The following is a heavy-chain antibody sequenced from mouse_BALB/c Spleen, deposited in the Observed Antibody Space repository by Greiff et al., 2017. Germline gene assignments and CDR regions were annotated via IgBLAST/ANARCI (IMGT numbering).Heavy chain of an antibody. CDR3: ARDRGGNYGYFDV. D-gene: IGHD1-1*02. J-gene: IGHJ1*01. CDR1: GFTFSDYY. Sequence: EVKLVESGGGLVKPGGSLKLSCAASGFTFSDYYMSWVRQTPEKRLEWVATISDGGSYTYYPDSVKGRFTISRDNAKNNLYLQMSSLKSEDTAMYYCARDRGGNYGYFDVWGAGTTVTVSS. V-gene: IGHV5-4*02. CDR2: ISDGGSYT.